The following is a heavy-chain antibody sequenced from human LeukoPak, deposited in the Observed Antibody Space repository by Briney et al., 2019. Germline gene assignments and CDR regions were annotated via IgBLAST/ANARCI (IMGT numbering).Heavy chain of an antibody. J-gene: IGHJ4*02. CDR1: GFTFSDYG. Sequence: QPGGSLRLSCAASGFTFSDYGMHWVCQAPGKGLEWVAFIRYDGSHKYYADSVKGRFTISRDNSKNTLYFQMNSLRAEDTALYYCAKEGTASKPSDLDYWGQGTLVTVSS. V-gene: IGHV3-30*02. D-gene: IGHD1/OR15-1a*01. CDR3: AKEGTASKPSDLDY. CDR2: IRYDGSHK.